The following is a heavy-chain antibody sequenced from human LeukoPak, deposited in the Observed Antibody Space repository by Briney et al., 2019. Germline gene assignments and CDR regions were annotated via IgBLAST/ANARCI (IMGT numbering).Heavy chain of an antibody. D-gene: IGHD1-26*01. J-gene: IGHJ4*02. CDR1: GYNFTDYY. CDR2: INPKSGGT. CDR3: ARDSGLGPTWHPFDH. V-gene: IGHV1-2*02. Sequence: ASVKVSCKACGYNFTDYYIHWVRQAPGQGLEWVGWINPKSGGTNYAQKFRGRVTMTRDASISTAYMELSGLRSDDTAVYYCARDSGLGPTWHPFDHWGQGTPVTVSS.